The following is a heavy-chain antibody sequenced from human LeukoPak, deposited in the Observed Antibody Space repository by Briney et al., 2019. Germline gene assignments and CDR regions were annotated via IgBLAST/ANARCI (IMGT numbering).Heavy chain of an antibody. CDR2: IYDSGST. CDR1: GGSISSADYF. V-gene: IGHV4-31*03. J-gene: IGHJ4*02. CDR3: AGVSGDYGGY. Sequence: SQTLSLTCTVSGGSISSADYFWNWIRQHPGKGLEWIGYIYDSGSTYYTPSLKSRVTMSVDPSKSQFSLKLSSVTAADTAVYYCAGVSGDYGGYWGQGTLVTVSS. D-gene: IGHD4-17*01.